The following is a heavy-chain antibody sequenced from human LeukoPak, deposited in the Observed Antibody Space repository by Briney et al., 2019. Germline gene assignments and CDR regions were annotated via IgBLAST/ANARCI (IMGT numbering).Heavy chain of an antibody. J-gene: IGHJ4*02. CDR3: AKDGGLWVSAHWGDS. V-gene: IGHV3-23*01. D-gene: IGHD7-27*01. CDR1: GFTFSSYT. CDR2: ITTGGPNT. Sequence: GGSLRLSCTASGFTFSSYTMSWVRQAPGKGLKWVSTITTGGPNTYYADSVKGRFTVSRDDSKNTLYLQMNSLRAEDTAVYYCAKDGGLWVSAHWGDSWGRGTLVIVSS.